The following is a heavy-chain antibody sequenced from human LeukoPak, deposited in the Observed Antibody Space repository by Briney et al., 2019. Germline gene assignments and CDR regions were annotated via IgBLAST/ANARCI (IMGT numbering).Heavy chain of an antibody. CDR3: AIHPSDSSGYFSY. CDR1: GYTFSSCA. J-gene: IGHJ4*02. CDR2: IDTKTGNP. D-gene: IGHD3-22*01. V-gene: IGHV7-4-1*02. Sequence: ASVKVSCKASGYTFSSCAINWVRQAPGQGLEYMGWIDTKTGNPTYAQGFTGRLVFSLDTSVSTAYLQISSLKAEDTAVYYCAIHPSDSSGYFSYWGQGALVTVSS.